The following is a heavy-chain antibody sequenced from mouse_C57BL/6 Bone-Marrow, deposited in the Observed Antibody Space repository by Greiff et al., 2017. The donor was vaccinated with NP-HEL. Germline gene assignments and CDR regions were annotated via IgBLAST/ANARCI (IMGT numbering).Heavy chain of an antibody. Sequence: VQLQQPGAELVRPGSSVKLSCKASGYTFTSYWMHWVKQRPIQGLEWIGNIDPSDSETHYNQKFKDKATLTVDKSSSTAYMQLSGLASEDSAVYYCGTGAFDYWGQGTTLTVSS. CDR2: IDPSDSET. V-gene: IGHV1-52*01. D-gene: IGHD4-1*01. J-gene: IGHJ2*01. CDR1: GYTFTSYW. CDR3: GTGAFDY.